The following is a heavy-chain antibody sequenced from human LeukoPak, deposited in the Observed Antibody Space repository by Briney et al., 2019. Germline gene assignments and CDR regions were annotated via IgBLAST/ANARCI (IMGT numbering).Heavy chain of an antibody. CDR3: AKASEYSSSSVYFDY. Sequence: GGSLRLSCAASGFTFSSYAMSWVRQAPGKGLEWVSAISGSGGSTYYADSVKGRSTISRDNSKNTLYLQMNSLRAEDTAVYYCAKASEYSSSSVYFDYWGQGTLVTVSS. CDR2: ISGSGGST. J-gene: IGHJ4*02. D-gene: IGHD6-6*01. CDR1: GFTFSSYA. V-gene: IGHV3-23*01.